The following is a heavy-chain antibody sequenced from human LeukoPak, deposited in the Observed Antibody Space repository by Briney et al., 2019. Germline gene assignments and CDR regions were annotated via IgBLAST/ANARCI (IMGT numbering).Heavy chain of an antibody. J-gene: IGHJ6*02. Sequence: GGSLRLSCAASGFTVSSNYMSWVRQAPGKGLEWVSVIYSGGSTYYADSVKGRFTISRHNSKNTLYLQMNSLRAEDTAVYYCARDFWDYYYDSSGYLSDHYYYYGMDVWGQGTTVTVSS. CDR3: ARDFWDYYYDSSGYLSDHYYYYGMDV. CDR1: GFTVSSNY. CDR2: IYSGGST. D-gene: IGHD3-22*01. V-gene: IGHV3-53*04.